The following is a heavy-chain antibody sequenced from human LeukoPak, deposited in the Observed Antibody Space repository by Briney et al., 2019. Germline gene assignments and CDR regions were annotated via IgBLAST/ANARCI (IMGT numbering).Heavy chain of an antibody. CDR2: IKSKTDGGTT. Sequence: MSXXXXAXXXXLXXVGRIKSKTDGGTTDYAAPVKGRFTISRDDSKNTLYLQMNSLKTEDTAVYYCTTVYQGYFDLWGRGTLVTVSS. J-gene: IGHJ2*01. V-gene: IGHV3-15*01. D-gene: IGHD2-8*01. CDR3: TTVYQGYFDL.